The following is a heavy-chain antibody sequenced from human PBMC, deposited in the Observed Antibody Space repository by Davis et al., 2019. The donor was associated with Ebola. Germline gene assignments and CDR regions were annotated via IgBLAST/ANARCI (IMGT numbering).Heavy chain of an antibody. V-gene: IGHV3-30*02. CDR1: GFTFSSYG. CDR3: AKRYVPIRVVPATLEFYSGMDV. D-gene: IGHD2-2*01. Sequence: GESLKISCAASGFTFSSYGMHWVRQAPGKGLEWVAVIWYDGSNKYYADSVKGRFTISRDNSKNTLYLQMNSLRAEDTAVYYCAKRYVPIRVVPATLEFYSGMDVWGQGTTVTVSS. CDR2: IWYDGSNK. J-gene: IGHJ6*02.